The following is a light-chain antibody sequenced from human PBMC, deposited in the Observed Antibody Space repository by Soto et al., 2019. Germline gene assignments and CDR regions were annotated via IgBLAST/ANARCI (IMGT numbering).Light chain of an antibody. CDR1: QSVSNNY. CDR2: GAS. V-gene: IGKV3-20*01. CDR3: QQYGSALTWT. Sequence: VLSISPGTLSLSPGERATLSCRAFQSVSNNYLAWYQQKPGQAPRLLIYGASTRATGIPDRFSGSGSGTDFTLTISSLEFGDSAVYYCQQYGSALTWTFGQGTKVDIK. J-gene: IGKJ1*01.